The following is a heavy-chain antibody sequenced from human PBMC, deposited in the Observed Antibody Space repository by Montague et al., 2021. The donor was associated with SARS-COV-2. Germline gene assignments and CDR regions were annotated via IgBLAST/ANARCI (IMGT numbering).Heavy chain of an antibody. V-gene: IGHV4-59*01. Sequence: SETLSLTCTVSGGSISSYYCSWIRQPPGKRLEWIGYIYYSGSTTXXPSXRGRLTISVDTSKNHFSLKLGSVTAADTAVYYWAGGSGWMGNAFDIWGQGTMVTVSS. CDR3: AGGSGWMGNAFDI. CDR2: IYYSGST. D-gene: IGHD6-25*01. J-gene: IGHJ3*02. CDR1: GGSISSYY.